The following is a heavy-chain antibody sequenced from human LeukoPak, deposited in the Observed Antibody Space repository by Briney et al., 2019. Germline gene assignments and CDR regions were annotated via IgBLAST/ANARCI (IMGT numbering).Heavy chain of an antibody. Sequence: GRSLRLSCAASGFTFSSYAMHWVRQAPGKGLEWVAVISYDGSNKYYADSVKGRFTISRDNSKNTLYLQMNSLRAEDTAVYYCAKDQRAYYYGSGSSDYWGQGTLVTVSS. D-gene: IGHD3-10*01. J-gene: IGHJ4*02. CDR2: ISYDGSNK. CDR3: AKDQRAYYYGSGSSDY. CDR1: GFTFSSYA. V-gene: IGHV3-30*04.